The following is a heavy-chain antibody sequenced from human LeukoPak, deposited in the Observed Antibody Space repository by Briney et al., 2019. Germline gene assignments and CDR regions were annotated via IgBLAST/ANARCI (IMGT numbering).Heavy chain of an antibody. CDR2: ISYLSSHV. J-gene: IGHJ4*02. D-gene: IGHD3-16*01. CDR1: GFTFSDYD. V-gene: IGHV3-21*01. CDR3: GRAFPPLRTSSAGDL. Sequence: GGSLRLSCSASGFTFSDYDMNWVRQAPGKGREWVSSISYLSSHVYYGDSVKGRFSISRDNAKNSLYLQMNSLGAEDTAIYYCGRAFPPLRTSSAGDLWGQGILVTVSS.